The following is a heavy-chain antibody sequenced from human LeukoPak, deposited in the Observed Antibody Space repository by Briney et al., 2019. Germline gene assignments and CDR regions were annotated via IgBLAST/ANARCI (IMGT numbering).Heavy chain of an antibody. CDR2: IYYSGST. V-gene: IGHV4-39*07. CDR1: GGSISSSSYY. D-gene: IGHD3-3*01. CDR3: ARAYYDFWSGYYPTYYFDY. J-gene: IGHJ4*02. Sequence: KSSETLSLTCTVSGGSISSSSYYWGWIRQPPGKGLEWIGSIYYSGSTYYNPSLKSRVTISVGTSKNQFSLKLSSVTAADTAVYYCARAYYDFWSGYYPTYYFDYWGQGTLVTVSS.